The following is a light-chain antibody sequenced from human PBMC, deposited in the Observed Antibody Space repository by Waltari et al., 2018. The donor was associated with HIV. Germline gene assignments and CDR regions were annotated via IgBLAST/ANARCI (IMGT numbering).Light chain of an antibody. Sequence: QSALTQPASVSGSPGQSITISCTGTSSDVGGYNYVSWYQQHPGKAPKLMIYEVSNRPSGVSNRFSVSKSGNTASLTISGLQAEDEADYYCSSYTSSSTLRVFGGGTKLTVL. CDR3: SSYTSSSTLRV. V-gene: IGLV2-14*01. CDR1: SSDVGGYNY. CDR2: EVS. J-gene: IGLJ3*02.